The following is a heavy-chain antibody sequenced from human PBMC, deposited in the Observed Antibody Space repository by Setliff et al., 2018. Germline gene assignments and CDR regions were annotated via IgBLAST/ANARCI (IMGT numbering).Heavy chain of an antibody. CDR3: AREPTHTGYYYMDV. D-gene: IGHD4-17*01. V-gene: IGHV4-59*01. Sequence: SETLSLTCAVYGGSFSGYYWSWIRQPPGKGLEWIGYLYNSGSTNYNPSLKSRVTISVDASKNQLSLKLNSVTAADTAVYYCAREPTHTGYYYMDVWGKGTTVTVSS. J-gene: IGHJ6*03. CDR2: LYNSGST. CDR1: GGSFSGYY.